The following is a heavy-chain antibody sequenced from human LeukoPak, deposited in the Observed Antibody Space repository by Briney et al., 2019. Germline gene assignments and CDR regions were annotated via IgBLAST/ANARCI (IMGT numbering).Heavy chain of an antibody. Sequence: SETLSLTCTVSGGSVSSGSYYWSWVRQPPGKGLEWIGYIYYSGSTNYNPSLKGRVTISVDTSKNQFSLRLSSVTAADTAVYYCAKGWFGETAFDYWGQGTLVTVSS. CDR1: GGSVSSGSYY. J-gene: IGHJ4*02. D-gene: IGHD3-10*01. V-gene: IGHV4-61*01. CDR2: IYYSGST. CDR3: AKGWFGETAFDY.